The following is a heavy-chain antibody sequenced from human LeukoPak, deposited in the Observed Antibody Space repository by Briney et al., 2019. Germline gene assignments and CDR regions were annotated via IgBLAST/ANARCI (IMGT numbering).Heavy chain of an antibody. V-gene: IGHV1-69*06. CDR1: GGTFSSYA. Sequence: SVKVSCKASGGTFSSYAISWVRQAPGQGLEWMGGIIPIFGTANYAQKFQGRVTITADKSTSTAYMELSSLRSEDTAVYYCASSIAARPVPPARYYFDYWGQGALVTVSS. CDR2: IIPIFGTA. J-gene: IGHJ4*02. CDR3: ASSIAARPVPPARYYFDY. D-gene: IGHD6-6*01.